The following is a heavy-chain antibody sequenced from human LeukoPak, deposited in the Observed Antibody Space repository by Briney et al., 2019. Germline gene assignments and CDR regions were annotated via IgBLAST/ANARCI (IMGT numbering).Heavy chain of an antibody. V-gene: IGHV3-7*01. CDR1: GFTFSSYG. CDR2: IKQDGSEK. D-gene: IGHD6-13*01. J-gene: IGHJ4*02. CDR3: ARVRSSSWYTEYFDY. Sequence: PPGGSLRLSCAASGFTFSSYGMSWVRQTPGKGLEWVANIKQDGSEKYYVDSVKGRFTISRDNAKNSLYLQMNSLRAEDTAVYYCARVRSSSWYTEYFDYWGQGTLVTVSS.